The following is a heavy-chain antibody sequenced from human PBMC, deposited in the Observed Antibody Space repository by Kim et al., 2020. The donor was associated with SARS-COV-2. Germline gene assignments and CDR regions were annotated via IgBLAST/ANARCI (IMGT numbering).Heavy chain of an antibody. Sequence: ASVKVSCKASGYIFTGYYMHWVRQAPGQGLEWMGRINPNSGGTNYAQKFQGRVTMTRDTSISTAYMELSRLRSDDTAVYYCASGLWFGELLLGYWGQGTLVTVSS. CDR1: GYIFTGYY. V-gene: IGHV1-2*06. CDR3: ASGLWFGELLLGY. CDR2: INPNSGGT. D-gene: IGHD3-10*01. J-gene: IGHJ4*02.